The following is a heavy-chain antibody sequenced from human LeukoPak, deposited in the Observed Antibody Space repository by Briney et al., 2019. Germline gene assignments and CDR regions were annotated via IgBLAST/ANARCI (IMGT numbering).Heavy chain of an antibody. CDR1: GFAFNTYA. Sequence: GGSLRLSCAASGFAFNTYAMHWVRQAPGQGLEWVAVISYDGSNKYYADSVKGRFTISRDNSKNTLYLQMNSLRAEDTALYYCAKEVRYGDYGLDYWGQGTLVTVSS. J-gene: IGHJ4*02. V-gene: IGHV3-30*18. CDR2: ISYDGSNK. CDR3: AKEVRYGDYGLDY. D-gene: IGHD4-17*01.